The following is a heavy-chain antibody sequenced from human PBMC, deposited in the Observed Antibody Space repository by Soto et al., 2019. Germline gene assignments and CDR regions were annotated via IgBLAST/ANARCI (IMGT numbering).Heavy chain of an antibody. D-gene: IGHD3-22*01. CDR2: ISGTGGGT. CDR1: GFTFWTYA. J-gene: IGHJ1*01. V-gene: IGHV3-23*01. Sequence: GGSLRLSCAASGFTFWTYAMSWVRQAPGKGLEWVSVISGTGGGTSYADSVKGRFTISRDNPKNTLYLQMNSLGVEDTAVYYCARHPPPGYYYDSSGYYGYFQHWRQGTPVTVSS. CDR3: ARHPPPGYYYDSSGYYGYFQH.